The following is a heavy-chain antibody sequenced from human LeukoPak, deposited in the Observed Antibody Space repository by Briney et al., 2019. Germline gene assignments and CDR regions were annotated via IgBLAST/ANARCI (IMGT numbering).Heavy chain of an antibody. Sequence: SGTLSLTCTVSGGSISSSSYYWGWIRQPPGKGLEWIGTIYYSGSTYYNPSLKSRVTVSVDTSKNQFSLKLSSVTAADTAVYYCARRVARSSSGFDYWGQGTLVTVSS. J-gene: IGHJ4*02. D-gene: IGHD6-6*01. CDR3: ARRVARSSSGFDY. CDR2: IYYSGST. V-gene: IGHV4-39*01. CDR1: GGSISSSSYY.